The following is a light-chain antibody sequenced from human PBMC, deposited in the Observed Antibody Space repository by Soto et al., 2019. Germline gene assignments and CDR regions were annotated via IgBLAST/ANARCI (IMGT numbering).Light chain of an antibody. CDR1: QSVSSSY. CDR2: GAS. J-gene: IGKJ4*01. V-gene: IGKV3-20*01. Sequence: TQSPSSVSASGGDRVTITCRASQSVSSSYLAWYQQKPGQAPRLLIYGASNRATGIPDRFSGSGSGTDFTLTISRLEPEDFAVYYCQQYDNSPLTFGGGTKVDIK. CDR3: QQYDNSPLT.